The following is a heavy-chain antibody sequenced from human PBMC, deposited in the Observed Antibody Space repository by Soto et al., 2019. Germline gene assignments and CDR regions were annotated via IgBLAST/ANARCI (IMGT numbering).Heavy chain of an antibody. CDR3: ALRSMAVVPEY. Sequence: QVQLQESGPGLVKPSETLSLTCAVSGDSISSYYCMWIRQPPGKGLESIGYLYYGRSANYNPFLKSRVTLSVDTSTNQCSLTLSSMTAADTAVYYCALRSMAVVPEYWGQEPWSPSPQ. CDR2: LYYGRSA. J-gene: IGHJ4*01. D-gene: IGHD3-22*01. V-gene: IGHV4-59*01. CDR1: GDSISSYY.